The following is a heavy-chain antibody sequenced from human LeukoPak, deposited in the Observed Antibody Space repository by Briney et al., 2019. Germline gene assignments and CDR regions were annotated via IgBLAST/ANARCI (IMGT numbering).Heavy chain of an antibody. D-gene: IGHD1-14*01. CDR2: IDPAGNT. CDR3: VREPSYTGTWWYPDL. CDR1: GFTFSSYD. J-gene: IGHJ2*01. Sequence: GGSLRLSCAASGFTFSSYDMHWVRQATGKGLEWISAIDPAGNTWYSDSVKGRFTIYRENAKSSLFLQMNSLRAADTAVYYCVREPSYTGTWWYPDLWGRGTLVTVSS. V-gene: IGHV3-13*01.